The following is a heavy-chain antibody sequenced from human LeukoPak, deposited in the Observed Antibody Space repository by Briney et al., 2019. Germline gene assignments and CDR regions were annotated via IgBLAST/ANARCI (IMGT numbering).Heavy chain of an antibody. Sequence: ASVKVSCKASGYTFTSYDINWVRQATGQGLEWMGWMNPNSGNTGYAQRFQGRVTMTRNTSISTAYMELSSLRSEDTAVYYCARGLGFWAYYYYYGMDVWGQGTTVTVSS. V-gene: IGHV1-8*01. J-gene: IGHJ6*02. CDR3: ARGLGFWAYYYYYGMDV. D-gene: IGHD3-10*01. CDR1: GYTFTSYD. CDR2: MNPNSGNT.